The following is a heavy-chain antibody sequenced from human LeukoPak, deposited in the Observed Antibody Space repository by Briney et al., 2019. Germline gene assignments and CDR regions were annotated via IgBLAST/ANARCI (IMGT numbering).Heavy chain of an antibody. CDR1: GGSFSGYY. CDR3: ARGIVLMVYPLFGFDP. J-gene: IGHJ5*02. CDR2: INHSGST. V-gene: IGHV4-34*01. D-gene: IGHD2-8*01. Sequence: SETLSLTCAVYGGSFSGYYWSWICQPPGKGLEWIGEINHSGSTNYNPSLKSRVTISVDTSKNQFSLKLSSVTAADTAVYYCARGIVLMVYPLFGFDPWGQGTLVTVSS.